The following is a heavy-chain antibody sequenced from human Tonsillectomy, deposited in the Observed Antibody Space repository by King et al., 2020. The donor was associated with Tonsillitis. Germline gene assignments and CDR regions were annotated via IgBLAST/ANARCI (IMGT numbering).Heavy chain of an antibody. V-gene: IGHV1-8*01. CDR2: MNPSSGNS. D-gene: IGHD2-2*01. CDR1: GYTFTNYD. J-gene: IGHJ5*02. CDR3: ARGPQKYCSTTTCYETGYWFDP. Sequence: QLVQSGAEVKKPGASVKVSCKASGYTFTNYDINWVRQATGQGLEWMGWMNPSSGNSGSAQKFQGRVTLTRNTSTSTAYMELSSLRSEDTAVYYCARGPQKYCSTTTCYETGYWFDPWGQGTLVTVSS.